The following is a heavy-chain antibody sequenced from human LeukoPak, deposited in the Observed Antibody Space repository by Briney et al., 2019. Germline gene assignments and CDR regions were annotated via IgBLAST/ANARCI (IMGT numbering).Heavy chain of an antibody. J-gene: IGHJ4*02. V-gene: IGHV3-30*02. Sequence: GGSLRLSCAASGFTVSSNYMSWVRQAPGKGLEWVAFIRYDGNNKYYADSVKGRFTISRDNAKNSLYLQMNSLRAEDTAVYYCARAARQRGGYFDYWGQGTLVTDSS. CDR3: ARAARQRGGYFDY. CDR2: IRYDGNNK. D-gene: IGHD6-6*01. CDR1: GFTVSSNY.